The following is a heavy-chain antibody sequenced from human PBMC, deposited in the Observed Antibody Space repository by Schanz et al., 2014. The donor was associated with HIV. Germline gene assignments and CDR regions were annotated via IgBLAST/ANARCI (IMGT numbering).Heavy chain of an antibody. J-gene: IGHJ4*02. V-gene: IGHV3-21*06. CDR1: GFTFSDYS. CDR3: ARDLHDYGDARTDY. Sequence: EVHLVESGGGLVKPGGSLRLSCAASGFTFSDYSMHWVRQAPGKGLEWVSSISSSSTYIYYADSVNGRFTISSDNAKNSLHLQMSRPGAEDTAVYYCARDLHDYGDARTDYWGQGILVTVSS. D-gene: IGHD4-17*01. CDR2: ISSSSTYI.